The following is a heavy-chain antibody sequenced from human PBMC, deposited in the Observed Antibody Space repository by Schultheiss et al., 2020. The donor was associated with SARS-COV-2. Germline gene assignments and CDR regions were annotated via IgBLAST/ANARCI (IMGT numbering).Heavy chain of an antibody. V-gene: IGHV3-11*04. CDR3: ASNPYDFWSGYYYYYYGMDV. J-gene: IGHJ6*02. CDR1: GFTFSDYY. D-gene: IGHD3-3*01. Sequence: GGSLRLSCAASGFTFSDYYMSWIRQAPGKGLEWVSYISSSSSTIYYADSVKGRFTISRDNAKNSLYLQMNSLIAEDTAVYYCASNPYDFWSGYYYYYYGMDVWGQGTTVTVSS. CDR2: ISSSSSTI.